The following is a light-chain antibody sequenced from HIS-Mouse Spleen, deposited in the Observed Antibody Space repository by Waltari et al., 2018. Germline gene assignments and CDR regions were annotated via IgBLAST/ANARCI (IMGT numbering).Light chain of an antibody. CDR2: AAS. Sequence: DIQLTQSPSFLSASVGDRVTLTCRASQGISSYLAWYQQKPGKAPKLLIYAASNLETGVPSRFSGSGSGTDFTFTISSLQPEDIATYYCQQYDNLPFTFGPGTKVDIK. V-gene: IGKV1-33*01. CDR1: QGISSY. J-gene: IGKJ3*01. CDR3: QQYDNLPFT.